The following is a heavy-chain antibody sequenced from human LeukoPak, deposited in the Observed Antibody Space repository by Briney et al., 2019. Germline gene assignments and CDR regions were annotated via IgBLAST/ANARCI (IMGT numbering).Heavy chain of an antibody. CDR1: GFTFSSYA. D-gene: IGHD3-3*01. Sequence: SGGSLRLSCAASGFTFSSYAMHWVRQAPGKGLEWVAVISYDGSNKYYADSVKGRFTISRDNSKNTLYLQMNSPRAEDTAVYYCARDPSDFWSGYPYYFDYWGQGTLVTVSS. V-gene: IGHV3-30-3*01. CDR2: ISYDGSNK. J-gene: IGHJ4*02. CDR3: ARDPSDFWSGYPYYFDY.